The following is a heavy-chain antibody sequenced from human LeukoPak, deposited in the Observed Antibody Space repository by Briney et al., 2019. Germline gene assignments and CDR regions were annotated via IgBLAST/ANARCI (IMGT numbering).Heavy chain of an antibody. CDR2: IFPSGIT. CDR1: GVTFSIYY. CDR3: ARHQRLAWFDP. Sequence: PSETLSLTCTVSGVTFSIYYLNWIRQPAGKGLEWIGRIFPSGITNYDPSLKSRVTMSVDTSKNQFALNLSSVTAADTAVYYCARHQRLAWFDPWGQGTLVTVSS. D-gene: IGHD6-25*01. J-gene: IGHJ5*02. V-gene: IGHV4-4*07.